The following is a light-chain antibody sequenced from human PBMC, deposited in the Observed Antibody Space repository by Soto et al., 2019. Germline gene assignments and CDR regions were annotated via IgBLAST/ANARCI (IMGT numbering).Light chain of an antibody. CDR1: QSVSSSY. V-gene: IGKV3-20*01. Sequence: EIVLMQSPGTLSLSPGERATLSCRASQSVSSSYLAWYQQKPGQAPRLLIYGASSRATGIPDRFSGSGSGTDFTLTSSRLEPEDFAVYYCQQYGSSPFTFGPGTKVDIK. CDR3: QQYGSSPFT. CDR2: GAS. J-gene: IGKJ3*01.